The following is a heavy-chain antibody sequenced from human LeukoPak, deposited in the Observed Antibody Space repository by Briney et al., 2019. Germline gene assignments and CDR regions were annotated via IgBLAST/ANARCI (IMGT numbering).Heavy chain of an antibody. CDR1: GLTFSSYA. J-gene: IGHJ4*02. Sequence: GGSLRLSCAASGLTFSSYAMSWVRQAPGKGLEWVSTIIGSAVNTYYADSVKGRFTISRDDSKNTVYLQMNSLRAGDTAVYSCAKYTSGTSYRGLDQWGQGTLVTVSS. CDR3: AKYTSGTSYRGLDQ. D-gene: IGHD3-10*01. CDR2: IIGSAVNT. V-gene: IGHV3-23*01.